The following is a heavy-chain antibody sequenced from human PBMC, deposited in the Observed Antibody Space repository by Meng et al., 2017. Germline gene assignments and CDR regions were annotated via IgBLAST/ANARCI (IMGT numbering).Heavy chain of an antibody. Sequence: SLKISCAASGFTFDDYAMHWVRQAPGKGLEWVSGISWNSGSIGYADSEKGRFTISRDNAKNSLYLQMNSLRAEDTALYYCAKGGYSSGWYPAYFDYWGQGTLVTVSS. CDR1: GFTFDDYA. D-gene: IGHD6-19*01. CDR3: AKGGYSSGWYPAYFDY. CDR2: ISWNSGSI. V-gene: IGHV3-9*01. J-gene: IGHJ4*02.